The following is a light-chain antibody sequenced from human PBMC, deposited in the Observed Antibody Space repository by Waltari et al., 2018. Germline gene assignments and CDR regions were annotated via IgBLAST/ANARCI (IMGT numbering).Light chain of an antibody. Sequence: SYELTQPPSVSASPGQTARITCSGAALSTNYAYWYQQKSGQAPELVIYEDIKRPTGIPERFSGSSSGTTATLTISGAHVDDEADYYCYSTDFSGHDRVFGGGTKLTIL. CDR3: YSTDFSGHDRV. V-gene: IGLV3-10*01. CDR1: ALSTNY. J-gene: IGLJ3*02. CDR2: EDI.